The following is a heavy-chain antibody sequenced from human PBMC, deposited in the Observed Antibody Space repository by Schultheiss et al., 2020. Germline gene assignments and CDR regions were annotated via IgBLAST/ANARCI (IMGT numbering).Heavy chain of an antibody. CDR3: ARDREEAFDY. Sequence: GESLKISCAASGFTFSSYAMHWVRQAPGKGLVWVSRINSDGSSTDYADSVKGRFTISRDNAKNTLYLQLNGLRAEDTAVYYCARDREEAFDYWGQGTLVTVSP. D-gene: IGHD1-26*01. CDR2: INSDGSST. J-gene: IGHJ4*02. CDR1: GFTFSSYA. V-gene: IGHV3-74*01.